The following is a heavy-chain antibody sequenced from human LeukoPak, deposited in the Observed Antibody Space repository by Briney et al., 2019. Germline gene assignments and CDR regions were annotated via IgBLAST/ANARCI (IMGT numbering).Heavy chain of an antibody. J-gene: IGHJ4*02. CDR1: GFTFSYYA. CDR2: IWSDGSNK. Sequence: GGSLRLSCSAPGFTFSYYAIHWVRQAPGKGLEWVALIWSDGSNKYYADSVKGRITISRDNSKNTVYLQMNSLRAEDTAVYYCARELFSSGSCPDGWGQGTLVTVSS. D-gene: IGHD3-10*01. V-gene: IGHV3-33*01. CDR3: ARELFSSGSCPDG.